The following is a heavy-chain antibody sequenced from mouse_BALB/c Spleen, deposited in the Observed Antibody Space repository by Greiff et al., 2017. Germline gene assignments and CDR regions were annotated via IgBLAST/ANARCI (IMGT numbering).Heavy chain of an antibody. D-gene: IGHD6-1*01. CDR3: ARGPLGAFDY. CDR1: GFAFSSYD. J-gene: IGHJ2*01. Sequence: EVKLVESGGGLVKPGGSLKLSCAASGFAFSSYDMSWVRQTPEKRLEWVAYISSGGGSTYYPDTVKGRFTISRDNAKNTLYLQMSSLKSEDTAMYYCARGPLGAFDYWGQGTTLTVSS. CDR2: ISSGGGST. V-gene: IGHV5-12-1*01.